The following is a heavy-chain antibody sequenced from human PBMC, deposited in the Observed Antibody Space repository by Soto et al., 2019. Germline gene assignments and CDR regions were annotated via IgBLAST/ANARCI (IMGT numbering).Heavy chain of an antibody. J-gene: IGHJ4*02. Sequence: SETLSLTCALYGASLNDYYWSWVRQSPGKGLEWIGEIDHSGNTNFNPSLKSRVTISVDTSKKQFFLKLSSVTAADTAVYYCARGARDPYVWGSYRLGRYFDYWGQGTLVTVSS. CDR2: IDHSGNT. V-gene: IGHV4-34*01. D-gene: IGHD3-16*02. CDR3: ARGARDPYVWGSYRLGRYFDY. CDR1: GASLNDYY.